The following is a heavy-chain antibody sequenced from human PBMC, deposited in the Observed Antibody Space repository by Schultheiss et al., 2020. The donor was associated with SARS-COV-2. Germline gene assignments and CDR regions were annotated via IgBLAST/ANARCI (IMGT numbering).Heavy chain of an antibody. CDR2: IYHGGST. CDR1: GGSISSGGYS. Sequence: SETLSLTCAVSGGSISSGGYSWSWIRQPPGKGLEWIGYIYHGGSTYYNPSLKSRVTISVDTSKNQFSLKLSSVTAADTAVYYCARDKVGTGTDDAFDIWGQGTMVTVSS. V-gene: IGHV4-30-2*01. CDR3: ARDKVGTGTDDAFDI. D-gene: IGHD1-1*01. J-gene: IGHJ3*02.